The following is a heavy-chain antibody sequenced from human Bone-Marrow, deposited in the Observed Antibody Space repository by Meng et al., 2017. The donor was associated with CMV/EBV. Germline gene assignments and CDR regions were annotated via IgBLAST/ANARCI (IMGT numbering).Heavy chain of an antibody. Sequence: GESLKISCAAFGFTFSDYYMSWIRQAPGKGLEWVSYISSSGSTIYYADSVKGRFTISRDNAKNSLYLQMNSLRAEDTAVYYCVRDGHSWDFDFWGQGTLVTVSS. CDR3: VRDGHSWDFDF. V-gene: IGHV3-11*04. CDR1: GFTFSDYY. J-gene: IGHJ4*02. D-gene: IGHD6-13*01. CDR2: ISSSGSTI.